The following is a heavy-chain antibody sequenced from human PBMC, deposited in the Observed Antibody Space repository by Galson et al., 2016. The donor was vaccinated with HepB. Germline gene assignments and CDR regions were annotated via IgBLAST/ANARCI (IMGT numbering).Heavy chain of an antibody. CDR3: VRGGDGYTYSYFDY. V-gene: IGHV1-46*01. Sequence: SVKVSCKASGYSFITKYLHWVRQAPGQGPEWMGLVNPSSGSTTYAQKFKGRLAMTSDTSTSTVYMEWRSLRSEDAAVYFCVRGGDGYTYSYFDYWGQGTLVSVSS. CDR1: GYSFITKY. D-gene: IGHD5-24*01. J-gene: IGHJ4*02. CDR2: VNPSSGST.